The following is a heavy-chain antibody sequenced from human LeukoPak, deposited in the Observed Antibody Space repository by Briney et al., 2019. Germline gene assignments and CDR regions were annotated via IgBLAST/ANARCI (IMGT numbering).Heavy chain of an antibody. CDR3: AKVATKGNYYDSSGYSPDY. Sequence: GGSLRLSCEAPGFTFSSYAMSWVRQAPGKRLEWVSHISGGGDTTYYADSVKGRFTISRDNSKNTLYLQMNSLRAEDTAVFYCAKVATKGNYYDSSGYSPDYWGQGTLVTVSS. D-gene: IGHD3-22*01. CDR1: GFTFSSYA. V-gene: IGHV3-23*01. CDR2: ISGGGDTT. J-gene: IGHJ4*02.